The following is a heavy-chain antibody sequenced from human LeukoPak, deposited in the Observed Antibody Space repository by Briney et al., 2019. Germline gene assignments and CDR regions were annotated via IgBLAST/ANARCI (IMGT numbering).Heavy chain of an antibody. CDR3: AGDLKVVAGTSQFDP. D-gene: IGHD6-19*01. CDR2: IWYDGTKK. V-gene: IGHV3-33*01. CDR1: GFTFSSYG. J-gene: IGHJ5*02. Sequence: GGSLRLSCAPSGFTFSSYGIHGVRQAPGKGLEWVAVIWYDGTKKYYTDSVKGRFTISRDNSKNTLYLQMNSLRAEDTAVYYSAGDLKVVAGTSQFDPWGQGTLVTVSS.